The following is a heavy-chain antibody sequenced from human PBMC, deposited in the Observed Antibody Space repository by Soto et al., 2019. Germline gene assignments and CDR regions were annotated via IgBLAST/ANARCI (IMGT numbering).Heavy chain of an antibody. CDR1: GSTFGTYA. Sequence: EVQLLESGGGLVQRGGSLRLSCSASGSTFGTYAMNWVRQAPGKGLEWVSGISGSGSRTYYADSVKGRFTISRDNSENTVDLQMNSLRADDTALYYCARRYGSGRYDWFDSWCLGALVTVSS. D-gene: IGHD3-10*01. V-gene: IGHV3-23*01. CDR3: ARRYGSGRYDWFDS. J-gene: IGHJ5*01. CDR2: ISGSGSRT.